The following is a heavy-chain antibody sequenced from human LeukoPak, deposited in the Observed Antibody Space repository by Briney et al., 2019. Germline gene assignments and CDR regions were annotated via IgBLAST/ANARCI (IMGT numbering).Heavy chain of an antibody. V-gene: IGHV3-21*04. CDR1: GVTFSSYS. Sequence: GGSLRLSCAASGVTFSSYSMNWVRQAPGKGLEWVSSISSSSSYIYYADSVKGRFTISRDNSKNTLYLQMNSLRVEDTAMYYCAKSRTASSYAGVDYWGQGTLVTVSS. CDR3: AKSRTASSYAGVDY. CDR2: ISSSSSYI. D-gene: IGHD2-2*01. J-gene: IGHJ4*02.